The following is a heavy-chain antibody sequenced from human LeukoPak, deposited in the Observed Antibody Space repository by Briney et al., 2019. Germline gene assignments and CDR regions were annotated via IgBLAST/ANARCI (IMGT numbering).Heavy chain of an antibody. J-gene: IGHJ3*02. CDR3: VGFTYGKNDAFDI. Sequence: SETLSLTCTVSGGSISTSNYYWGWIRQPAGKGLEWIGRIYTSGSTNYNPSLKSRVTMSVDTSKNQFSLKLSSVTAADTAVYYCVGFTYGKNDAFDIWGQGTMVTVSS. CDR2: IYTSGST. V-gene: IGHV4-61*02. D-gene: IGHD5-18*01. CDR1: GGSISTSNYY.